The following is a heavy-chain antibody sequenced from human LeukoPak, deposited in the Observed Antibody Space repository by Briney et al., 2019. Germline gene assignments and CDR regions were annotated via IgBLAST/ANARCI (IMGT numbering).Heavy chain of an antibody. CDR1: GFTFDDYA. D-gene: IGHD3-10*01. Sequence: GGSLRLSCAASGFTFDDYAMHWVRQAPGKGLEWVSLISGDGGSTYYADSVKGRFTISRDNSKNSLYLQMNSLRTEDTALYYCAKDGAYGSGSQIDYWGQGTLVTVSS. CDR3: AKDGAYGSGSQIDY. J-gene: IGHJ4*02. V-gene: IGHV3-43*02. CDR2: ISGDGGST.